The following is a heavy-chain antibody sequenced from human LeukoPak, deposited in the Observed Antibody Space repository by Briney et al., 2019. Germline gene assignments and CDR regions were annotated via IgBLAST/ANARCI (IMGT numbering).Heavy chain of an antibody. V-gene: IGHV3-30*02. D-gene: IGHD1-1*01. CDR1: GFTFSTYG. CDR3: ARVIRDPGAFDI. J-gene: IGHJ3*02. CDR2: IRYDGSNK. Sequence: GGSLRLSCAASGFTFSTYGMHWVRQAPGKGLEWVAFIRYDGSNKHYADSVKGRFTISRDNARNSLYLQMNSLTAEDTAVYYCARVIRDPGAFDIWGQGTMVTVSS.